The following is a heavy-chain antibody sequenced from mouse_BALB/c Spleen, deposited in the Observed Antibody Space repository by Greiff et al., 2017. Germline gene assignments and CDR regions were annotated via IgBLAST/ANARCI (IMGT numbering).Heavy chain of an antibody. CDR3: ARVEYGNPYD. D-gene: IGHD2-10*02. CDR1: GYTFTSYW. V-gene: IGHV1-69*02. CDR2: IDPSDSYT. Sequence: QVQLQQPGAELVKPGASVKLSCKASGYTFTSYWMHWVKQRPGQGLEWIGEIDPSDSYTNYNQKFKGKATLTVDKSSSTAYMQLSSLTSEDSAVYYCARVEYGNPYDWGQGTTLTVSS. J-gene: IGHJ2*01.